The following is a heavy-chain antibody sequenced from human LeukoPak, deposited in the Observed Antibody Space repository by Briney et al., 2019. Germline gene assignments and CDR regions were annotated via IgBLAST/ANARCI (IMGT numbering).Heavy chain of an antibody. CDR3: AKNAHYQGYSYGGIDY. CDR2: ISYDGSDK. J-gene: IGHJ4*02. CDR1: GFTFSSYA. Sequence: PGGSLRLSCAASGFTFSSYAMSWARQAPGKGLEWVAVISYDGSDKYSADSVKGRFTISRDNSKNTLYLQMNGLRAEDTAVYYCAKNAHYQGYSYGGIDYWGQGTLVTVSS. V-gene: IGHV3-30*18. D-gene: IGHD5-18*01.